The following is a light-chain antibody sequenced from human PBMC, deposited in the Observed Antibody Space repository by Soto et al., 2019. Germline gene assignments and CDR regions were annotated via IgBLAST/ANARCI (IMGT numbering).Light chain of an antibody. V-gene: IGLV2-23*01. Sequence: QSALTQPASVSGSPGQSITISCTGTSSDVGSYNVVSWYQQHPGKAPKLMVYEGSKRPSGVSNRFSGSKSGNTASLTISGLQAEDEAYYYCCSYAGSSTVFGGGTKLTVL. CDR1: SSDVGSYNV. J-gene: IGLJ2*01. CDR3: CSYAGSSTV. CDR2: EGS.